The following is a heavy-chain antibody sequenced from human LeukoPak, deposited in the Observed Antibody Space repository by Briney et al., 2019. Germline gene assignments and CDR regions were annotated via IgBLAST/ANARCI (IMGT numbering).Heavy chain of an antibody. CDR2: ISGSGGST. V-gene: IGHV3-23*01. Sequence: GGSLRLSCAASGFTFSSYAMSWVRQAPGKGLEWVSSISGSGGSTYYADSVKGRFTISRDNSKNTLYLQMNSLRAEDMAVYYCARGELYYFDYWGQGTLVTGSS. D-gene: IGHD3-10*01. J-gene: IGHJ4*02. CDR1: GFTFSSYA. CDR3: ARGELYYFDY.